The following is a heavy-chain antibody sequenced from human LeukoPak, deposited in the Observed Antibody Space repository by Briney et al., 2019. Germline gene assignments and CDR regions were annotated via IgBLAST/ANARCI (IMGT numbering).Heavy chain of an antibody. Sequence: PGGSLRLSCAASGFTFSDSYMSWIRQAPGKGLEWVSYISSSSTYTDYAGSVKGRFTISRDNARNSLYLQMNSLRDEDTAVYYCARAIMVSLGYDSRRYSQDWGQGSLVTVST. CDR1: GFTFSDSY. CDR2: ISSSSTYT. CDR3: ARAIMVSLGYDSRRYSQD. D-gene: IGHD3-22*01. J-gene: IGHJ4*02. V-gene: IGHV3-11*06.